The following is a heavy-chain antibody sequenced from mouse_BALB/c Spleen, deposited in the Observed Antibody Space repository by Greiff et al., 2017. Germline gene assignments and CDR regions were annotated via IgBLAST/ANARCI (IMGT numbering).Heavy chain of an antibody. CDR2: IWGGGST. CDR3: AKQYYGSSYRYFDV. CDR1: GFSLTDYG. D-gene: IGHD1-1*01. J-gene: IGHJ1*01. V-gene: IGHV2-6-5*01. Sequence: VQVVESGPGLVAPSQSLSITCTVSGFSLTDYGVSWIRQPPGKGLEWLGVIWGGGSTYYNSALKSRLSISKDNSKSQVFLKMNSLQTDDTAMYYCAKQYYGSSYRYFDVWGAGTTVTVSS.